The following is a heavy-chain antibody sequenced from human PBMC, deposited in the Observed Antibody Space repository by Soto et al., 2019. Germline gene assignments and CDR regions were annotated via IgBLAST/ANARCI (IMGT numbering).Heavy chain of an antibody. CDR2: ISGSGGST. V-gene: IGHV3-23*01. CDR1: GFTFSSYA. Sequence: GGSLRLSCAASGFTFSSYAMSWVRQAPGKGLEWVSAISGSGGSTYYADSVKGRFTISRDNSKNTLYLQMNSLRAEDTAVYYCAKLDGKIAAAVIAFDIWGQGTMVTVSS. D-gene: IGHD6-13*01. J-gene: IGHJ3*02. CDR3: AKLDGKIAAAVIAFDI.